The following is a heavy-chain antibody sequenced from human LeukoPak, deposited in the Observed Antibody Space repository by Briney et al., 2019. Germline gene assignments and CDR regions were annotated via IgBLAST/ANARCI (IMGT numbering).Heavy chain of an antibody. J-gene: IGHJ2*01. D-gene: IGHD5-18*01. Sequence: SETLSLTCTVSGGSISSSSYYWGWIRQPPGKGLEWIGYIYHSGSTYYNPSLKSRVTISVDRSKNQFSLKLSSVTAADTAVYYCARARGYSYLYFDLWGRGTLVSVSS. CDR3: ARARGYSYLYFDL. CDR2: IYHSGST. V-gene: IGHV4-30-2*01. CDR1: GGSISSSSYY.